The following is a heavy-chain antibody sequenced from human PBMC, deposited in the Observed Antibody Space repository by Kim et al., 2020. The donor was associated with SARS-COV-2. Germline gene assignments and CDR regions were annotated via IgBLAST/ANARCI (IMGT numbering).Heavy chain of an antibody. CDR3: ASVTYCSGGSCYTPTPPYYYYGMDV. D-gene: IGHD2-15*01. CDR1: GGTFSSYA. J-gene: IGHJ6*02. CDR2: IIPIFGTA. V-gene: IGHV1-69*13. Sequence: SVKVSCKASGGTFSSYAISWVRQAPGQGLEWMGGIIPIFGTANYAQKFQGRVTITADESTSTAYMELSSLRSEDTAGYYCASVTYCSGGSCYTPTPPYYYYGMDVWGQGTTVTVSS.